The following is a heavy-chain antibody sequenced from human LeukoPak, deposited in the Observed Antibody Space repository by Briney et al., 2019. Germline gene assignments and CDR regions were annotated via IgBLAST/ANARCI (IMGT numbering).Heavy chain of an antibody. V-gene: IGHV3-53*01. Sequence: PGGSLTLSCAASGFTVSSNYMSWVRQAPGKGLELVSVIYSGGSTYYADSVKGRFTISRDNSKNTLYLHMNSLRAEDTAVYYCARKSSGSYDYYFDYWGQGTLVTVSS. CDR2: IYSGGST. D-gene: IGHD1-26*01. CDR3: ARKSSGSYDYYFDY. J-gene: IGHJ4*02. CDR1: GFTVSSNY.